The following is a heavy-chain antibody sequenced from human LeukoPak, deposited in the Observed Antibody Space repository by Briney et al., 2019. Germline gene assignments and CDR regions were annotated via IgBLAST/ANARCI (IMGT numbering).Heavy chain of an antibody. J-gene: IGHJ4*02. D-gene: IGHD3-22*01. CDR2: IYYSGST. CDR1: GGSISSYY. CDR3: ARNYYDSSGYYLFAY. Sequence: PSEALSLTCTVSGGSISSYYWSWIRQPPGKGLEWIGYIYYSGSTNYNPSLKSRVTISVDTSKNQFSLKLSSVTAADTAVYYCARNYYDSSGYYLFAYWGQGTLVTVSS. V-gene: IGHV4-59*01.